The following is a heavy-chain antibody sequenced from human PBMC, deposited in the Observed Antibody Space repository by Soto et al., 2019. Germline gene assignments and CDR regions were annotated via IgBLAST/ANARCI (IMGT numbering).Heavy chain of an antibody. J-gene: IGHJ4*02. V-gene: IGHV1-18*01. CDR3: ASHGDVVVPAALDY. CDR1: GYTFTSYG. Sequence: ASVKVSCKASGYTFTSYGISWVRQAPGQGLEWMGWISAYNGNTNYAQKLQGRVTMTTDTSTSTAYMELRSLRSDDTAVYYGASHGDVVVPAALDYWGQGTLVTVS. CDR2: ISAYNGNT. D-gene: IGHD2-2*01.